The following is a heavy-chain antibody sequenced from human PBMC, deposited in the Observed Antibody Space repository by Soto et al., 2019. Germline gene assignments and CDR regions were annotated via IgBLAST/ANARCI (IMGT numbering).Heavy chain of an antibody. CDR1: GFTFSSHG. Sequence: QVQLVESGGAVVQPGRSLRLSCAASGFTFSSHGMHWVRQAPGKGLEWVAVISYDGSNKYYADSVKGRFTISRDNSKNTLDLQMSSLRVEDTAVYYCAKDQAGAQTYDDLWIGYYSGQDYWGQGTLVTVSS. J-gene: IGHJ4*02. D-gene: IGHD3-3*01. V-gene: IGHV3-30*18. CDR3: AKDQAGAQTYDDLWIGYYSGQDY. CDR2: ISYDGSNK.